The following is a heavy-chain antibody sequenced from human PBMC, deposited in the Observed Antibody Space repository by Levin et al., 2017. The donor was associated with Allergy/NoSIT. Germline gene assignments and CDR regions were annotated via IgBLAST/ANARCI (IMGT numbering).Heavy chain of an antibody. CDR3: AKVRLSPSGCSAYDSLGYDLDF. J-gene: IGHJ4*02. Sequence: ESLKISCAVSGLSFSEDAMGWVRPAPGKGLEWVSAITGSGRSTYYAESVEGRFTISRDNSKNTLYLQMNTLRVQDAALYYCAKVRLSPSGCSAYDSLGYDLDFWGRGSLVTVSS. V-gene: IGHV3-23*01. D-gene: IGHD5-12*01. CDR1: GLSFSEDA. CDR2: ITGSGRST.